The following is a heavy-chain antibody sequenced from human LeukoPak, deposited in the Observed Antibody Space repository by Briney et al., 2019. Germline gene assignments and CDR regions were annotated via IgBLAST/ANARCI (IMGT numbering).Heavy chain of an antibody. CDR3: ARDYGDYGYFQH. Sequence: PSETLSLTCTVSGGSISSYYWSWIRQPPGKGLEWIGYIYYSGSTNYNPSLKSRVTISVDTFKNQFSLKLSSVTAVDTAVYYCARDYGDYGYFQHWGQGTLVTVSS. V-gene: IGHV4-59*01. D-gene: IGHD4-17*01. CDR2: IYYSGST. J-gene: IGHJ1*01. CDR1: GGSISSYY.